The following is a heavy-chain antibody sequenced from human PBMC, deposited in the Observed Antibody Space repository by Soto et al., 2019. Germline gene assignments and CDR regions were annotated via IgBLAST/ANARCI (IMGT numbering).Heavy chain of an antibody. J-gene: IGHJ5*02. CDR1: GYTFTGYY. V-gene: IGHV1-2*02. D-gene: IGHD3-22*01. CDR2: INPNSGGT. CDR3: ARGIIHYYDSSGYHNWFDP. Sequence: ASVKVSCKASGYTFTGYYMHWVRQAPGQGLEWMGWINPNSGGTNYAQKFQGRVTITRDTSASTAYMELSSLRSEDTAVYYCARGIIHYYDSSGYHNWFDPWGQGALVTVSS.